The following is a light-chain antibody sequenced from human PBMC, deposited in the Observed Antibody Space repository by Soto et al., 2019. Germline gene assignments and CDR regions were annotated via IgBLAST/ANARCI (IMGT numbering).Light chain of an antibody. CDR2: KAS. CDR1: QTISSW. J-gene: IGKJ3*01. Sequence: DVQMTQSPSTLSASVGDRVTITCRASQTISSWLAWYQQKPGKAPKLLIYKASTLKSGVPSRFSGSGSGTEFTLTISSLQSEDFAVYYCQQYNNWPLTFGPGTKVDI. V-gene: IGKV1-5*03. CDR3: QQYNNWPLT.